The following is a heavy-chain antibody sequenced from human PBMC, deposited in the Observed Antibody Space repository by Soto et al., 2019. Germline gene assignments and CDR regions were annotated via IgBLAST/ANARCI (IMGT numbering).Heavy chain of an antibody. V-gene: IGHV1-3*01. CDR3: ARDQGYCSSTSCAWYYYGMDV. CDR1: GYTFTSYA. CDR2: INAGNGNT. D-gene: IGHD2-2*01. Sequence: ASAKVSCKASGYTFTSYAMHWVRQAPGQRLEWMGWINAGNGNTKYSQKFQGRVTITRDTSASTAYMELSSLRSEDTAVYYCARDQGYCSSTSCAWYYYGMDVWGQGTTVTVSS. J-gene: IGHJ6*02.